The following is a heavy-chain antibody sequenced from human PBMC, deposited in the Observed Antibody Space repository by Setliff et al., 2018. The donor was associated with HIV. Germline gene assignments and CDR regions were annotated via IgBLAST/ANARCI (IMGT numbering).Heavy chain of an antibody. CDR2: ISYSGST. V-gene: IGHV4-30-4*08. Sequence: PSETLSLTCTVSGGSISSGDYYGSWIRQPPGKGLEWIGYISYSGSTYHNPSLRGRVTISVDTSKNHFSLKLTSVTAADTAVYFCARLHLRVPPSIFDYWSPGTMVTVSS. D-gene: IGHD2-2*01. J-gene: IGHJ4*02. CDR3: ARLHLRVPPSIFDY. CDR1: GGSISSGDYY.